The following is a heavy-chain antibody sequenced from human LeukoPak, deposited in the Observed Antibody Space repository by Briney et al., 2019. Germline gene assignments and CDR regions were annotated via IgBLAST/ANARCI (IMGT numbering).Heavy chain of an antibody. D-gene: IGHD6-13*01. J-gene: IGHJ5*02. CDR2: IWYDGSNK. V-gene: IGHV3-33*06. Sequence: GGSLRLSCAASGFTFSSYGMHWVRQAPGKGLEWVAVIWYDGSNKYYADSVKGRFTISRDNSKNTLYLQMNSLRAEDTAVYYCAKDLYSSSPHWFDPWGQGTLVTVSS. CDR1: GFTFSSYG. CDR3: AKDLYSSSPHWFDP.